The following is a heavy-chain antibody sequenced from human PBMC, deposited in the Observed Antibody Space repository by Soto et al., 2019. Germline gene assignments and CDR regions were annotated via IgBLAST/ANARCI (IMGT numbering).Heavy chain of an antibody. D-gene: IGHD3-16*02. V-gene: IGHV1-69*13. CDR2: IIPVFGTP. CDR1: GYIFKNYA. CDR3: ARHLYDYVWGSYRH. Sequence: AASVKVSCKSSGYIFKNYAVTWLRQAPGQGLEWMGGIIPVFGTPDYPQKFRGRVTITADESTSTVYMELRSLTSEDTAVYYCARHLYDYVWGSYRHWGQGTLVTVSS. J-gene: IGHJ4*02.